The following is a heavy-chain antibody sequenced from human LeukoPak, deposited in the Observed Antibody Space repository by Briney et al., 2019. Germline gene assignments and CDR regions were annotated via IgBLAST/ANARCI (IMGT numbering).Heavy chain of an antibody. J-gene: IGHJ3*02. CDR1: GFTFSSYA. D-gene: IGHD1-26*01. CDR2: ISYDGSNK. V-gene: IGHV3-30*04. Sequence: PGGSLRLSCAASGFTFSSYAMHWVRQAPGKGLEWVAVISYDGSNKYYADSVKGRFTISRDNSKNTLYLQMNSLRAEDTAVYYCAREWDRGAFDIWGQGTMVTVSS. CDR3: AREWDRGAFDI.